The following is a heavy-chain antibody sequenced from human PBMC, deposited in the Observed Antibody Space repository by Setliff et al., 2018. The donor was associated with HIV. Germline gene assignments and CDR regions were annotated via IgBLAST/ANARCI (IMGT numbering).Heavy chain of an antibody. CDR3: ACTYYYGSGSPGSYYYYMDV. D-gene: IGHD3-10*01. CDR2: INPSGGST. CDR1: GYTFTSYY. V-gene: IGHV1-46*01. J-gene: IGHJ6*03. Sequence: GASVKVSCKASGYTFTSYYMHWVRQAPGQGLEWMGIINPSGGSTSYAQKFQDRVTMTRDTSTSTVYMELSSLRSEDTAVYYCACTYYYGSGSPGSYYYYMDVWGKGTTVTVSS.